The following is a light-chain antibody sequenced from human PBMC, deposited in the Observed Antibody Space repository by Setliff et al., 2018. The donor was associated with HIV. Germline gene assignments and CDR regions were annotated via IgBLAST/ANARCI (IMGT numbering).Light chain of an antibody. J-gene: IGLJ1*01. CDR1: TGAVTSGHY. V-gene: IGLV7-46*01. Sequence: QAVVTQEPSLTVSPGGTVTLTCGSSTGAVTSGHYPYWFQQKPGQAPRTLIYDTRNKHSWTPARFSGSLLGGKAALTLSGAQPADEAEYYCLLYYGGAHVFGTGTKVTVL. CDR3: LLYYGGAHV. CDR2: DTR.